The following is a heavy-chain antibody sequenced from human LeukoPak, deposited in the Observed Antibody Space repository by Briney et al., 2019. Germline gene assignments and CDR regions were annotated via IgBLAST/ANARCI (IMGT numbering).Heavy chain of an antibody. J-gene: IGHJ4*02. D-gene: IGHD7-27*01. CDR3: AKEGGDWGEGYFDY. V-gene: IGHV3-11*01. CDR1: GFTFSDSY. Sequence: GGSLRLSCAASGFTFSDSYMSWIRQVPGKGLEWISSISSSGGTIYYADSVKGRFTISRDNAKNSLYLQMNSLRAEDTAVYYCAKEGGDWGEGYFDYWGQGTLVTVSS. CDR2: ISSSGGTI.